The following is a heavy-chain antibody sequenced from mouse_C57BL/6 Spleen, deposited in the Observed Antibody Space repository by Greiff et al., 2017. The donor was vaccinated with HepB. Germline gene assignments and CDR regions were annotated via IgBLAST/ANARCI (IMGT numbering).Heavy chain of an antibody. CDR3: ARVPYYYGSSPHWYFDV. V-gene: IGHV3-6*01. D-gene: IGHD1-1*01. J-gene: IGHJ1*03. CDR2: ISYDGSN. Sequence: EVKLVESGPGLVKPSQSLSLTCSVTGYSITSGYYWNWIRQFPGNKLEWMGYISYDGSNNYNPSLKNRISITRDTSKNQFFLKLNSVTTEDTATYYCARVPYYYGSSPHWYFDVWGTGTTVTVSS. CDR1: GYSITSGYY.